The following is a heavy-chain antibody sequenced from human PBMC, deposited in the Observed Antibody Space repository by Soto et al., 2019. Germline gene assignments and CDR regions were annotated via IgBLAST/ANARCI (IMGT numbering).Heavy chain of an antibody. Sequence: GGSLRLSCAASGFTFSSYAMSWVRQAPGKGLEWVSAISGSGGSTYYADSVKGRFTISRDNSKNTLYLQMNSLRAEDTAVCYCAKMGPVVPAANGFDYWGQGTLVTVSS. CDR3: AKMGPVVPAANGFDY. V-gene: IGHV3-23*01. J-gene: IGHJ4*02. CDR1: GFTFSSYA. CDR2: ISGSGGST. D-gene: IGHD2-2*01.